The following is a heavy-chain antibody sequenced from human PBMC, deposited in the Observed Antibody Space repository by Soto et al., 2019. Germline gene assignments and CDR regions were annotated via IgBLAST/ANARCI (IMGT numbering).Heavy chain of an antibody. CDR3: AKTYYYDSSGYGGAFDI. J-gene: IGHJ3*02. CDR1: GFTFDDYA. D-gene: IGHD3-22*01. Sequence: GGSLRLSCAASGFTFDDYAMHWVRQAPGKGLEWVSGISWNSGSIGYADSVKGRFTISRDNAKNPLYLQMNSLRAEDTALYYCAKTYYYDSSGYGGAFDIWGQGTMVTVSS. V-gene: IGHV3-9*01. CDR2: ISWNSGSI.